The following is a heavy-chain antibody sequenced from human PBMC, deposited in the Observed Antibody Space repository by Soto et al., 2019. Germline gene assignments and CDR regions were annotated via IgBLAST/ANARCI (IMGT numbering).Heavy chain of an antibody. Sequence: PSETLSLTCTVSGGSVTSNYWTWIRQPAGKGLEWIGRMYISGTTDYNPSLRGRATMSVDTSKNQFSLTLTSVTAADTAVYYCARERAAPSWIDPRGRGTLVTVSS. J-gene: IGHJ5*02. V-gene: IGHV4-4*07. CDR3: ARERAAPSWIDP. CDR1: GGSVTSNY. D-gene: IGHD6-6*01. CDR2: MYISGTT.